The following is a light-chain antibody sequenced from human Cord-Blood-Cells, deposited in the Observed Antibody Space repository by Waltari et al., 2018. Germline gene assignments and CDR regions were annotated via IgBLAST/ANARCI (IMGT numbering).Light chain of an antibody. CDR3: QQYYSTPFT. CDR2: WAS. J-gene: IGKJ3*01. CDR1: QSVLYSSNNKNY. V-gene: IGKV4-1*01. Sequence: IVMTQSQDSLAVSLGERAAINCKYSQSVLYSSNNKNYIAWYQQKPGQPPKLLIYWASTRESGVPDRFSGSGSGTDFTLTISSLQAEDVAVYYCQQYYSTPFTFGPGTKVDIK.